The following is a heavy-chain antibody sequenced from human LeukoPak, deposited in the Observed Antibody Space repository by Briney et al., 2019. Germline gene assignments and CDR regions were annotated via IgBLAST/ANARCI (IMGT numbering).Heavy chain of an antibody. J-gene: IGHJ4*02. CDR1: GYTFTSYG. D-gene: IGHD6-19*01. CDR2: ISAYNSNT. Sequence: ASVKVSCKASGYTFTSYGISWVRQAPGQGLEWMGWISAYNSNTKYAQKKLQGRVTMTTDTSTSTAYMELRSLRSDDTAVYYCARDLRRDSSGWNSQAVLDYWGQGTLVTVSS. CDR3: ARDLRRDSSGWNSQAVLDY. V-gene: IGHV1-18*01.